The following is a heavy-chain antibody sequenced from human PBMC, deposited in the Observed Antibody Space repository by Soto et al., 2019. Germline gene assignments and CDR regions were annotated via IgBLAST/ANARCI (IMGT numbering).Heavy chain of an antibody. CDR1: GGSNSSYY. V-gene: IGHV4-59*01. J-gene: IGHJ6*02. CDR2: IYYSGST. Sequence: SETLSLTRTVSGGSNSSYYWSWIRQPPGKGLEWIGYIYYSGSTNYNPSLKSRVTISVDTSKNQFSLKLSSVTAADTAVYYCAGDASQLELPYYYYGMDVWGQGTTVTVSS. CDR3: AGDASQLELPYYYYGMDV. D-gene: IGHD1-7*01.